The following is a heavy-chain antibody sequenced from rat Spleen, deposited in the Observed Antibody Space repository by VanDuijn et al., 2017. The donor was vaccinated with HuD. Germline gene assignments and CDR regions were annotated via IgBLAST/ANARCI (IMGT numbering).Heavy chain of an antibody. Sequence: VQLVESGGDLVQPGRSVRLSCAASGFTFSDFDMAWVRQAPTKGLEWIGEIWSGGSTHYNPALKSRLSISRDTSKNQVFLKMNSLQTDDTATYYCARDRTYYGYSPFAYWGQGTLVTVSS. CDR3: ARDRTYYGYSPFAY. V-gene: IGHV2-45*01. CDR2: IWSGGST. J-gene: IGHJ3*01. CDR1: GFTFSDFD. D-gene: IGHD1-9*01.